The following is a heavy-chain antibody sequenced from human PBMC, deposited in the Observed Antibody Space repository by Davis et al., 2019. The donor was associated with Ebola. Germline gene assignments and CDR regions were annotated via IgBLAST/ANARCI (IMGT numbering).Heavy chain of an antibody. V-gene: IGHV3-11*04. D-gene: IGHD2-2*01. CDR1: AFTFSDYY. Sequence: PAGSLRLSCAASAFTFSDYYMSWIRQAPGKGLEWVSYISSSGSTIYYADSVKGRFTISRDNAKNSLYLQMNSLRAEDTAVYYCAREGCSSTSCYGVAFDIWGQGTMVTVSS. CDR2: ISSSGSTI. J-gene: IGHJ3*02. CDR3: AREGCSSTSCYGVAFDI.